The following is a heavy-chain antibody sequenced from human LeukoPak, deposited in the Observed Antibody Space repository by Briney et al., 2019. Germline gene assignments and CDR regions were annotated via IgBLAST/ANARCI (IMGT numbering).Heavy chain of an antibody. CDR3: ARDSSDAFDI. CDR1: GFTFSDYY. Sequence: TGGSLRLSCAASGFTFSDYYMSWIRQAPGKGLEWVSHISSSGSTIYYADSVKGRFTISRDNAKNSQYLQMNSLRAEDTAVYYCARDSSDAFDIWGQGTMVTASS. J-gene: IGHJ3*02. CDR2: ISSSGSTI. V-gene: IGHV3-11*04.